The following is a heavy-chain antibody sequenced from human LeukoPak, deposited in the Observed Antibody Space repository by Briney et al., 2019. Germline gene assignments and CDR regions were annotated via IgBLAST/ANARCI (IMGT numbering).Heavy chain of an antibody. V-gene: IGHV1-3*01. D-gene: IGHD3-10*01. CDR3: ARVRSPGVLDY. J-gene: IGHJ4*02. CDR2: INAGNGNT. CDR1: GYTFTSYA. Sequence: ASVKVSCTASGYTFTSYAMHWVRQAPGQRLEWMGWINAGNGNTKYSQKFQGRVTITRDTSASTAYMELSSLRSEDTTVYYCARVRSPGVLDYWGQGTLVTVSS.